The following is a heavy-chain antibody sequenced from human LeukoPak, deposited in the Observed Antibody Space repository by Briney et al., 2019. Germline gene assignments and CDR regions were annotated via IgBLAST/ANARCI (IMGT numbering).Heavy chain of an antibody. V-gene: IGHV5-51*01. CDR2: IFPGDSDT. CDR1: GYSFTKHW. CDR3: ARRLGGADVFDI. J-gene: IGHJ3*02. Sequence: GESLKISCQASGYSFTKHWIAWVRQMPGKGLEWMGIIFPGDSDTRYSPSFQGQVTISADKSISTAYLQWSSLKASDSAMYYCARRLGGADVFDIWGPGTMVTVSS. D-gene: IGHD3-16*01.